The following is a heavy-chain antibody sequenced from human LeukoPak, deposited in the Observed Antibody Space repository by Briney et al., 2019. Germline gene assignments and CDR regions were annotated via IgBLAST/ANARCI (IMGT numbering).Heavy chain of an antibody. J-gene: IGHJ4*02. V-gene: IGHV4-39*01. Sequence: SETLSLTCTVSGASITSSTYYWGWIRQPPGKGLEWIGSIYNSGSTYYSPSLKSRVTISVDTSKIHFSLKLSSVTAADTAVYYCARHGYDSGGYYLGGVDYWGQGTLVTVSS. CDR1: GASITSSTYY. D-gene: IGHD3-22*01. CDR3: ARHGYDSGGYYLGGVDY. CDR2: IYNSGST.